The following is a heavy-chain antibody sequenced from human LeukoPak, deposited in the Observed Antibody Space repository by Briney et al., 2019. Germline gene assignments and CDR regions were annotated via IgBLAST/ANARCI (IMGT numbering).Heavy chain of an antibody. V-gene: IGHV3-7*01. CDR3: ARIETSGYSYGYYYYYYMDV. D-gene: IGHD5-18*01. CDR2: IKQDGSEK. J-gene: IGHJ6*03. CDR1: GGSISYYW. Sequence: ETLSLTCSVSGGSISYYWVWIRQAPGKGLEWVANIKQDGSEKYYVDSVKGRFTISRDNAKNSLYLQMNSLRAEDTAVYYCARIETSGYSYGYYYYYYMDVWGKGTTVTVSS.